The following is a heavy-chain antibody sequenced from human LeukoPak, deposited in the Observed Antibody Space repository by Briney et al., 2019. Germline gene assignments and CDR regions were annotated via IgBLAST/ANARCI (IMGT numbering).Heavy chain of an antibody. CDR2: SYYIGST. V-gene: IGHV4-61*01. J-gene: IGHJ4*02. Sequence: SETLSLTCSVSGGSVSSGSYYWSWIRQPPGKGLEWIGYSYYIGSTKYNPSLKSRVTISVDTSKNQFSLKVSSVTAADTAVYYCARAGIVATATNFDCWHQGTLVTVSS. D-gene: IGHD5-12*01. CDR3: ARAGIVATATNFDC. CDR1: GGSVSSGSYY.